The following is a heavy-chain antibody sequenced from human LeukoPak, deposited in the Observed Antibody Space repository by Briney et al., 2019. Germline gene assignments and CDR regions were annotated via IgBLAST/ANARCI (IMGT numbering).Heavy chain of an antibody. CDR1: GFPFSSYG. CDR2: ITGNGGST. CDR3: ARLNGPAIITLGGVTWFGP. J-gene: IGHJ5*01. Sequence: GGSLRLSCVASGFPFSSYGMSWVRQAPGKGLEGVSAITGNGGSTYYAGSVQGRFTISRDNSKDTLYLQMNSLRAEDTAIYYRARLNGPAIITLGGVTWFGPLGQGTL. V-gene: IGHV3-23*01. D-gene: IGHD3-16*01.